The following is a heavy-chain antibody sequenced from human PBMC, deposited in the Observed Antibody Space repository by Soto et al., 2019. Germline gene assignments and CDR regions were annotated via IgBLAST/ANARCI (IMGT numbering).Heavy chain of an antibody. Sequence: QVQLVESGGGVVQPGRSLRLSCAASGVTFSSYAMHWVRQAPGKGLEWVAGISYDGSNKYYADSVKGRFTISRDNAKNRLYLQMHSRRAADTAVYYCARWGEYGSGDTIDGMDVWGQGTTVTVSS. CDR1: GVTFSSYA. CDR3: ARWGEYGSGDTIDGMDV. D-gene: IGHD3-10*01. V-gene: IGHV3-30-3*01. J-gene: IGHJ6*02. CDR2: ISYDGSNK.